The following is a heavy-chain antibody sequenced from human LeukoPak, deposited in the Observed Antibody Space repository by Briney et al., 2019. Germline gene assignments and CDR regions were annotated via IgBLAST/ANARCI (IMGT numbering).Heavy chain of an antibody. CDR2: ISRTSSAI. J-gene: IGHJ4*02. Sequence: PGGSLRLSCAGPGFTLSSYSMSWVRQAPGKGLEWVSYISRTSSAIYYADSVKGRFTISRDNAKNSLYLQMNSLRAEDTAVYYCARDESIAVAGTYGHWGPGALVTVSS. D-gene: IGHD6-19*01. CDR1: GFTLSSYS. V-gene: IGHV3-48*01. CDR3: ARDESIAVAGTYGH.